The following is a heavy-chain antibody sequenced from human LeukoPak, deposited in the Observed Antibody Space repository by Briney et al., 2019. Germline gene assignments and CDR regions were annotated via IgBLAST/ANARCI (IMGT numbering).Heavy chain of an antibody. V-gene: IGHV6-1*01. D-gene: IGHD3-16*02. Sequence: SQTLSLTCAISGDSVSSNSAAWNWIRQSPSRGLEWLGRTYYRSKWYNDYAVSVKSRITINPDTSKNQFSLQLNSVTPEDTAVYYCARSWHDYVWGSYRYEFDYWGQGTLVTVSS. CDR2: TYYRSKWYN. CDR1: GDSVSSNSAA. J-gene: IGHJ4*02. CDR3: ARSWHDYVWGSYRYEFDY.